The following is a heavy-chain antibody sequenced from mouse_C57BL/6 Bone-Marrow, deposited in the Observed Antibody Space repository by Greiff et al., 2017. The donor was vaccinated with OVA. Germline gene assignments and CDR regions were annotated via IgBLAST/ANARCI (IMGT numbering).Heavy chain of an antibody. J-gene: IGHJ3*01. D-gene: IGHD2-4*01. CDR2: IDPSYSYT. V-gene: IGHV1-69*01. CDR1: GYTFTSYW. Sequence: QVQLQQPGAELVMPGASVKLSCKASGYTFTSYWMHWVKQRPGQGLEWIGEIDPSYSYTNYNQKFKGKSTLTVDKSSSTAYMQLSSLTSEDSAVYYCARVDYSWFAYWGQGTLVTVSA. CDR3: ARVDYSWFAY.